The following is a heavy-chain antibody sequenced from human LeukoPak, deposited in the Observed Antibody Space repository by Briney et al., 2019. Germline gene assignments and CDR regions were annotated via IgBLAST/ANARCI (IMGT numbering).Heavy chain of an antibody. CDR2: INHNGNVN. V-gene: IGHV3-7*01. Sequence: GGSLRLSCAASGFTFSSYWMNWARQVPGKGLEWVASINHNGNVNYYVDSVKGRFTISRDNAKNSLYLQMNSLRAEDTAVYYCARGSSGSWGQGTLVTVSS. J-gene: IGHJ5*02. CDR1: GFTFSSYW. D-gene: IGHD6-19*01. CDR3: ARGSSGS.